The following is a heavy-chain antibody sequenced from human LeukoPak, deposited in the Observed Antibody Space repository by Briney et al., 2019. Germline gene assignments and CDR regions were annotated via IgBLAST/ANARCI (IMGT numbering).Heavy chain of an antibody. CDR1: GYTFTDYF. V-gene: IGHV1-69-2*01. CDR2: VDPEDGET. J-gene: IGHJ5*02. CDR3: AMTTVTTFWFDP. Sequence: ASVKVSCKASGYTFTDYFMNWVPQASGKGLEWMGLVDPEDGETIYAEKFQGRVTITADTSTDTAYMELSSLRSEDTAVYYCAMTTVTTFWFDPWGQGTLVTVSS. D-gene: IGHD4-17*01.